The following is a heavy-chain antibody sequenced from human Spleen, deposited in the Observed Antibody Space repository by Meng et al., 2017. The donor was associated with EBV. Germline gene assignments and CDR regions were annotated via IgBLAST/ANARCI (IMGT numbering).Heavy chain of an antibody. CDR3: ARSIDSGVFDP. D-gene: IGHD1-26*01. Sequence: SGAEVRKRRAAVKVTGNASGFTFTSYAMHCVRQASGQRLEWMGGINGGSGNTKYSQKFQGRVTITRDTSASTVYMELSSLRSEESAVYYCARSIDSGVFDPWGQGTLVTVSS. V-gene: IGHV1-3*01. CDR1: GFTFTSYA. J-gene: IGHJ5*02. CDR2: INGGSGNT.